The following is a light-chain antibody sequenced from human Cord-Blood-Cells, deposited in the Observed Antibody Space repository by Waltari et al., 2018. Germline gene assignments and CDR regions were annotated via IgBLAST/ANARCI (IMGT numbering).Light chain of an antibody. CDR1: QGISNS. V-gene: IGKV1-NL1*01. CDR3: QQYYSTPWT. Sequence: DIQMTQSPSSLSASVGDRVTITCRASQGISNSLAWYQQKPGKAPKLLLYAASRLESWVPARFSGSGSGTDYTLTISSLQPEDFATYYCQQYYSTPWTFGQGTKVEIK. J-gene: IGKJ1*01. CDR2: AAS.